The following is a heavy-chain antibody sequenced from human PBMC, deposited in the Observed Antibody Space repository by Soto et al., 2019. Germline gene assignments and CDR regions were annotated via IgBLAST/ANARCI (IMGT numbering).Heavy chain of an antibody. CDR3: AALKYCGGGRCLDY. V-gene: IGHV4-59*01. Sequence: SETLSLTCTVSGGSMSSYYWSWIRQPPGKGLEWIAYMYYSGSTKYNPSLKSRVTISVDTSKNQFSLKLSSVTAADTAVYYCAALKYCGGGRCLDYWGQGTLVTVSS. J-gene: IGHJ4*02. CDR2: MYYSGST. D-gene: IGHD2-15*01. CDR1: GGSMSSYY.